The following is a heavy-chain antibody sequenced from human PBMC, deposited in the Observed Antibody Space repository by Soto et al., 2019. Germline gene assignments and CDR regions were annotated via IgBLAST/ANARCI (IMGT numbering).Heavy chain of an antibody. Sequence: SNPLSLTCTVSGGSISSYYWSWIRQPPGKGLEWIGYIYYSGSTNYNPSLKSRVTISVDTSKNQFSLKLSSVTAADTAVYYCARDRVAHFDNWGQGTLVTVSS. CDR1: GGSISSYY. CDR3: ARDRVAHFDN. CDR2: IYYSGST. D-gene: IGHD3-3*01. V-gene: IGHV4-59*01. J-gene: IGHJ4*02.